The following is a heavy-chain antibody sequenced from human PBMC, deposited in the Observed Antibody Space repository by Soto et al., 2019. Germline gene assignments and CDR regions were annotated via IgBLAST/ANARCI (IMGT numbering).Heavy chain of an antibody. D-gene: IGHD2-2*01. Sequence: QVQLVESGGGVVQPGRSLRLSCAASGFTFSDLAMHWVRQVPGKGLDWVALISHDGTKTDYATSAMGRFTISRDNSKNTLYLEVNSLRAEDAAVYYCARAPYCKTTDCYRHFDYWGQGTLVTVSS. CDR2: ISHDGTKT. CDR3: ARAPYCKTTDCYRHFDY. V-gene: IGHV3-30-3*01. J-gene: IGHJ4*02. CDR1: GFTFSDLA.